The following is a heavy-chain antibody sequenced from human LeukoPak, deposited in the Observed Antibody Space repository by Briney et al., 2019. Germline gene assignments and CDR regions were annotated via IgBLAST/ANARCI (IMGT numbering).Heavy chain of an antibody. D-gene: IGHD4-17*01. J-gene: IGHJ4*02. CDR1: GFTFSNAW. CDR3: TTDRGGYGDYVDY. Sequence: GGSLRLSCAASGFTFSNAWMSWVRQAPGKGLEWVGRIKSKTDGGTTDYAAPVKGRFIISRDDSKNTLYLQMNSLKTEDTAVYYCTTDRGGYGDYVDYWGQGTLVTVSS. V-gene: IGHV3-15*01. CDR2: IKSKTDGGTT.